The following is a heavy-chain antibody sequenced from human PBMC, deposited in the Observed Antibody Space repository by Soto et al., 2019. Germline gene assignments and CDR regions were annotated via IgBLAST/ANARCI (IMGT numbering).Heavy chain of an antibody. Sequence: QVQLVESGGGVVQPGRPPRLSCVASGFTFSSFGMHWFRQAPGKGLEWVAVISSDGTNKNYADSVKGRFTISRDNSKNTLYLQMNSLRPEDTAVYYCAKGEGFRFDPWGRGTLVTVSS. CDR1: GFTFSSFG. CDR3: AKGEGFRFDP. V-gene: IGHV3-30*18. J-gene: IGHJ5*02. D-gene: IGHD1-26*01. CDR2: ISSDGTNK.